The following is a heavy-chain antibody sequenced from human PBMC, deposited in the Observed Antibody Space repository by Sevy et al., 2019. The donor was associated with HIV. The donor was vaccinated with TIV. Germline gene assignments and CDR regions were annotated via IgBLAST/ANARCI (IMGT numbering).Heavy chain of an antibody. Sequence: GGSLRLSCAASGFTFSSYSMNWVRQAPGKGLEWVSSISSSNNYIYYVDSLKGRFTISRDNAKNSLYLKMNSLRAEDTAVYYCARDLREYSSSSKYYFDYWGQGILVTVSS. CDR1: GFTFSSYS. CDR2: ISSSNNYI. CDR3: ARDLREYSSSSKYYFDY. J-gene: IGHJ4*02. D-gene: IGHD6-6*01. V-gene: IGHV3-21*01.